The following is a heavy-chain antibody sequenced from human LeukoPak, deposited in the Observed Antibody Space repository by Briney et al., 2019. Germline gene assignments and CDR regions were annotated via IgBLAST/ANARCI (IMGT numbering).Heavy chain of an antibody. V-gene: IGHV3-30*02. CDR2: AYGDGSSQ. J-gene: IGHJ3*02. CDR3: ATDPDYYDSSGLYAFDI. CDR1: GFPFSGYG. Sequence: PGGSLRLSCAASGFPFSGYGMHWVRQAPGKGLEWVAVAYGDGSSQYYADSVKGRFSISKDISKNTLSLQMNSLRSEDTAVYYCATDPDYYDSSGLYAFDIWGQGTMVTVSS. D-gene: IGHD3-22*01.